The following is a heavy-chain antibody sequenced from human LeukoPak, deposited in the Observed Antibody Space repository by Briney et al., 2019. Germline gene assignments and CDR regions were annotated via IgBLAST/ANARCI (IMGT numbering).Heavy chain of an antibody. V-gene: IGHV3-23*01. CDR2: ISGSGGST. D-gene: IGHD2-15*01. CDR1: GFTFSNYA. Sequence: GGSLRLSCAASGFTFSNYAMSWVRQAPGKGLEWVSAISGSGGSTYYADSVKGGFTISRDNSKNTLYLQMNSLRAEDTAVYYCAKAIVVVVAAKSYYYYGMDVWGKGTTVTVYS. CDR3: AKAIVVVVAAKSYYYYGMDV. J-gene: IGHJ6*04.